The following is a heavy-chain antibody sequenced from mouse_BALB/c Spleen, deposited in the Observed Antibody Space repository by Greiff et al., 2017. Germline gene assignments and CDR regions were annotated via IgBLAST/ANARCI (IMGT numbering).Heavy chain of an antibody. Sequence: DVMLVESGGGLVQPGGSLKLSCAASGFTFSSYGMSWVRQTPDKRLELVATINSNGGSTYYPDSVKGRFTISRDNAKNTLYLQMSSLKSEDTAMYYCAREEYGNYYAMDYWGQGTSVTVSS. V-gene: IGHV5-6-3*01. CDR2: INSNGGST. CDR3: AREEYGNYYAMDY. CDR1: GFTFSSYG. J-gene: IGHJ4*01. D-gene: IGHD2-10*02.